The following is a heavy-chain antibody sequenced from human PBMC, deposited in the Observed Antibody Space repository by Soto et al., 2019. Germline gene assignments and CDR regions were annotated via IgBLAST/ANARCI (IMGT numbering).Heavy chain of an antibody. V-gene: IGHV1-69*13. CDR1: GGTVSSYA. Sequence: ASVKAACRASGGTVSSYAIRWVGQAPEQRLEWMGGIIPIFGTANYAQKFQGRVTITAHESTRTAYMELSSLRSEDTPVYYSPRGRLLLTPCSAPWGQGTLVTVSS. D-gene: IGHD3-9*01. CDR2: IIPIFGTA. CDR3: PRGRLLLTPCSAP. J-gene: IGHJ5*02.